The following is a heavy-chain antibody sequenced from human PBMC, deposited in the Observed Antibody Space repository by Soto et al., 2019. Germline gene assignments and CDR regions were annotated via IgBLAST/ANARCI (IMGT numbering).Heavy chain of an antibody. CDR1: GGTFSSYA. Sequence: QVQLVQSGAEVKKPGSSVKVSCKASGGTFSSYAISWVRQAPGQGLEWMGGIIPIFGTANYAQKFQSRVMITAEESTSTAYMELSSLISEDAAVYYCARTPRTAEPNWYVDLWGRGTLVTVSS. V-gene: IGHV1-69*12. J-gene: IGHJ2*01. CDR3: ARTPRTAEPNWYVDL. CDR2: IIPIFGTA. D-gene: IGHD1-1*01.